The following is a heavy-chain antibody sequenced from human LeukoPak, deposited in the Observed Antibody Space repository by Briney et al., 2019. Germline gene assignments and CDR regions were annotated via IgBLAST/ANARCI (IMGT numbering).Heavy chain of an antibody. CDR1: GFTVSSNY. Sequence: PGGSLRLSCAASGFTVSSNYMSWVRQAPGKGLEWVSVTYTGGSTNYADSVKGRFSISRDNSKNTLYLQMNSLRAEDTAVYYCARDDSSGWYYYYYGMDVWGQGTTVTVSS. CDR2: TYTGGST. D-gene: IGHD6-19*01. CDR3: ARDDSSGWYYYYYGMDV. J-gene: IGHJ6*02. V-gene: IGHV3-53*01.